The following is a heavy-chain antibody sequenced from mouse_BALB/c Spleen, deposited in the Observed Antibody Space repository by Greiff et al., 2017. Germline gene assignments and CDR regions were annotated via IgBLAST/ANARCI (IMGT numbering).Heavy chain of an antibody. Sequence: ESGPGLVKPSQSLSLTCSVTGYSITSGYYWNWIRQFPGNKLEWMGYISYDGSNNYNPSLKNRISITRDTSKNQFFLKLNSVTTEDTATYYCARKLGLGGAMDYWGQGTSVTVSS. J-gene: IGHJ4*01. CDR1: GYSITSGYY. CDR3: ARKLGLGGAMDY. CDR2: ISYDGSN. D-gene: IGHD2-4*01. V-gene: IGHV3-6*02.